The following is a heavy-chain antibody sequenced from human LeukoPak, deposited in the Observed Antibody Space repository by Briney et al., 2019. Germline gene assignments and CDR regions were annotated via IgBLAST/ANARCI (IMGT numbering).Heavy chain of an antibody. V-gene: IGHV4-34*01. J-gene: IGHJ6*03. CDR1: GGSFSGYD. D-gene: IGHD5-18*01. Sequence: PSETLSLTCAVYGGSFSGYDWSCIRQPPSKGLEWIGEINQSGSTNYNPSLKSRVTISVDTSKNQFSLKLSSVTAADTAVYYCARGGYSYGYPYYYYMDVWGKGTTVTVSS. CDR2: INQSGST. CDR3: ARGGYSYGYPYYYYMDV.